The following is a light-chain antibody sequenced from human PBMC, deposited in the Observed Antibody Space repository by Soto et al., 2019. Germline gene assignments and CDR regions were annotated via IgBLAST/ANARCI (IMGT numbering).Light chain of an antibody. CDR1: TSSLGGNS. J-gene: IGLJ1*01. CDR3: ATGDESQKGSGV. V-gene: IGLV1-44*01. Sequence: QSVLPQPPSASGTPGQRVTISCAGSTSSLGGNSVTWYQQVPGTAPKLLIYSDNRRPSGGPDRFSGSKAGTSASLAIRGVQAAEGADYYCATGDESQKGSGVVGTGTKLTAL. CDR2: SDN.